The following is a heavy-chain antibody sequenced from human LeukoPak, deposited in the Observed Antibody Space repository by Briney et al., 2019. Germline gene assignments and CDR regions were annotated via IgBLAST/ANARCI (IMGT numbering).Heavy chain of an antibody. Sequence: PSETLSLTCAVYGGSFSGYYWSWIRQPPGKGLEWIGEINHSGSTNYNPSLKSRVTISVDTSKNQFSLKLSSVTAADTAVYYCARYKPSTYYYDSSGLDYWGQGTLVTVSS. D-gene: IGHD3-22*01. V-gene: IGHV4-34*01. CDR2: INHSGST. CDR1: GGSFSGYY. CDR3: ARYKPSTYYYDSSGLDY. J-gene: IGHJ4*02.